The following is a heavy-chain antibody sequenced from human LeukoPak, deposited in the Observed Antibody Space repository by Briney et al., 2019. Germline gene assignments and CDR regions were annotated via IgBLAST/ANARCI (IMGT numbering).Heavy chain of an antibody. CDR2: IYYSGST. CDR1: GGSISSYY. V-gene: IGHV4-59*01. CDR3: ARERTKRRDDAFDI. J-gene: IGHJ3*02. Sequence: KPSETLSLTCTVSGGSISSYYWSWIRQPPGKGLEWIGYIYYSGSTNYNPSLKSRVTISVDTSKNQFSLKLSSVTAADTAVYYCARERTKRRDDAFDIWGQGTMVTVSS.